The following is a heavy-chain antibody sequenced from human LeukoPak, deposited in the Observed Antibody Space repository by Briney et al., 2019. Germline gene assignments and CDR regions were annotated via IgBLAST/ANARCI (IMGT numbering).Heavy chain of an antibody. D-gene: IGHD6-19*01. V-gene: IGHV4-59*05. CDR1: GFTFSSYG. CDR3: ARMFSSGWDYFDY. CDR2: ISYSGST. Sequence: GSLRLSCAASGFTFSSYGMHWIRQPPGKGLEWIGSISYSGSTYYNPSLQSRVTISVDTSKNQFSLRLTSVTAADTAIHYCARMFSSGWDYFDYWGQGSLVTVSS. J-gene: IGHJ4*02.